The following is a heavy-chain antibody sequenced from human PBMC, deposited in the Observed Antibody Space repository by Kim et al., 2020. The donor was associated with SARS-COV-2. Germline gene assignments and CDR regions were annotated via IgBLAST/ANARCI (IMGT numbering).Heavy chain of an antibody. Sequence: SVDSVKGQFTMSRDNAKNSLYLQMSSLRTEDTAIYYCAALDSVQVPGGIWGQGTLVTVSS. CDR3: AALDSVQVPGGI. D-gene: IGHD3-10*01. V-gene: IGHV3-7*01. J-gene: IGHJ4*02.